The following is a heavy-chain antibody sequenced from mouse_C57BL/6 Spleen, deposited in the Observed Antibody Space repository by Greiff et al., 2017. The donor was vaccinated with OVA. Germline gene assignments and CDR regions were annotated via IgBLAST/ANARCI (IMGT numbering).Heavy chain of an antibody. V-gene: IGHV1-61*01. CDR3: ERSGGSYFGY. Sequence: QVQLQQPGAELVRPGPSVKLSCKASGYTFTSYWMDWVKQRPGQGLEWIGNIYPSDSETHYNQKFKDKATLTVDKSSSTAYMQLSSLTSEDSAVYYCERSGGSYFGYWGQGTTLTVSS. J-gene: IGHJ2*01. CDR2: IYPSDSET. D-gene: IGHD1-1*01. CDR1: GYTFTSYW.